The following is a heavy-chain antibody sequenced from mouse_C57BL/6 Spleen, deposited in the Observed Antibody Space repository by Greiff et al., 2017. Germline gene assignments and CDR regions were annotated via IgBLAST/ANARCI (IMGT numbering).Heavy chain of an antibody. CDR2: IYPRDGST. CDR1: GYTFTDHT. Sequence: VQLVESDAELVKPGASVKISCKVSGYTFTDHTIHWLKQRPEQGLEWIGYIYPRDGSTKYNEKFKGKATWTADKSSSTAYMQLNSLTSEYSAVYFCARLAGSSFYFDYWGQGTTLTVSS. J-gene: IGHJ2*01. CDR3: ARLAGSSFYFDY. V-gene: IGHV1-78*01. D-gene: IGHD1-1*01.